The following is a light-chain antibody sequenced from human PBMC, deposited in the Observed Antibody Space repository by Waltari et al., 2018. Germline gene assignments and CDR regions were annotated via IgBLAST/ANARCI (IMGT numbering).Light chain of an antibody. CDR2: GAS. CDR1: HDIGIY. V-gene: IGKV1-27*01. CDR3: QKYNSDPPT. J-gene: IGKJ1*01. Sequence: DTQLTQSPSSLSASVGDRVTITCRASHDIGIYLAWFHQRPGNAPQLLIFGASGLQPGVPSRFSGTGGGTQFSLTINNLQPDDVGTYYCQKYNSDPPTFGQGTKVEI.